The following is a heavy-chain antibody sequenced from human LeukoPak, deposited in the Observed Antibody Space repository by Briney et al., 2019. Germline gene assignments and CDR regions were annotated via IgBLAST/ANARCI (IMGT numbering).Heavy chain of an antibody. Sequence: TGGSLRLSCAASGFTFSSYEMNWVRQAPGKGLEWVSYISSSGSTIYYADSVKGRFTISRDNAKNSLYLQMNSLRAEDTAVYYCARDRSRFGTLDYWGQGTLVTVSS. V-gene: IGHV3-48*03. CDR2: ISSSGSTI. CDR1: GFTFSSYE. CDR3: ARDRSRFGTLDY. D-gene: IGHD3-10*01. J-gene: IGHJ4*02.